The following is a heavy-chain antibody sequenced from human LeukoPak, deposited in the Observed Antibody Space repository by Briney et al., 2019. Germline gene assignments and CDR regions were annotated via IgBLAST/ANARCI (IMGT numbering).Heavy chain of an antibody. V-gene: IGHV3-11*04. CDR1: GFTFSDYY. CDR3: ARDLLPTYLYGDYAYFDY. CDR2: ISSSGSTI. Sequence: GGSLRLSCAASGFTFSDYYMSWIRQAPGKGLEWVSYISSSGSTIYYADSVKGRFTISRDNAKNSLYLQMNSLRAEDTAVYYCARDLLPTYLYGDYAYFDYWGQGTLVTVSS. D-gene: IGHD4-17*01. J-gene: IGHJ4*02.